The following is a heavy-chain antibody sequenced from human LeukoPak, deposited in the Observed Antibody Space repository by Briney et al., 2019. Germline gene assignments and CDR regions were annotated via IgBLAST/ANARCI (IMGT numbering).Heavy chain of an antibody. CDR2: IYHSGST. CDR3: ARDNSIVGATSTDY. CDR1: GGSFSGYY. J-gene: IGHJ4*02. D-gene: IGHD1-26*01. Sequence: PSETLSLTCAVYGGSFSGYYWSWIRQPPGKGLEWIGSIYHSGSTYYNPSLKSRVTISVDTSKNQLSLKLSSVTAADTAVYYCARDNSIVGATSTDYWGQGTLVTVSS. V-gene: IGHV4-34*01.